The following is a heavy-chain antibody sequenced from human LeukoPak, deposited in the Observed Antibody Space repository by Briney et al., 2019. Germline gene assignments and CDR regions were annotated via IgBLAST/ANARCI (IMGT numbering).Heavy chain of an antibody. CDR3: ARVGLYYYDSSGYYYYYYYMDV. J-gene: IGHJ6*03. D-gene: IGHD3-22*01. CDR2: INHRGST. V-gene: IGHV4-34*01. CDR1: GGSFSGYY. Sequence: SEAVSLTCADYGGSFSGYYWSWLRQPPGKRGEGMGEINHRGSTNYNPSLMSRLTISVVSSKNQFSLKLSSVTAAVTAVYYCARVGLYYYDSSGYYYYYYYMDVWGKGTTVTVSS.